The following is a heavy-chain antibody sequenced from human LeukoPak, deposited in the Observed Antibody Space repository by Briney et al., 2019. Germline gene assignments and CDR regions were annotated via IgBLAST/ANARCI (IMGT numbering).Heavy chain of an antibody. Sequence: GGSLRLSCAASGFTFSSYGMHWVRQAPGKGLEWVALIRYDGSNKYYADSVKGRFTISRDNSKNTLYLQMNSLRAEDTAVYYCAKDTAIYSNYVFVSWGQGTLVTVSS. CDR1: GFTFSSYG. V-gene: IGHV3-30*02. D-gene: IGHD4-11*01. CDR3: AKDTAIYSNYVFVS. J-gene: IGHJ4*02. CDR2: IRYDGSNK.